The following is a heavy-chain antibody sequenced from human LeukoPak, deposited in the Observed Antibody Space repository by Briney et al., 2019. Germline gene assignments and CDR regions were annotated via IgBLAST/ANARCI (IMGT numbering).Heavy chain of an antibody. CDR1: GFTFSNAW. Sequence: GGSLRLSCAASGFTFSNAWMSWVRQAPGKGLEWVGRIKSKTDGGTTDYAAPVKGRFTISRDDSKNTLYLQMNSLKTEDTAVYYCARGYSYGYNFDYWGQGTLVTVSS. CDR2: IKSKTDGGTT. J-gene: IGHJ4*02. V-gene: IGHV3-15*01. CDR3: ARGYSYGYNFDY. D-gene: IGHD5-18*01.